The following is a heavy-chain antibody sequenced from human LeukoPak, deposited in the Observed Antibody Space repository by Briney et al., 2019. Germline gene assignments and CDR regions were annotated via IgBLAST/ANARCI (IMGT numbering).Heavy chain of an antibody. CDR3: AKDLSFQPIAAAGTAPDY. Sequence: GGSLRLSCAASGFTFSSYWMSWVRQAPGKGLEWVALISFDGSQKYYADSVKGRFTISRDNSKSTVYLQMNSLRAEDTAVYYCAKDLSFQPIAAAGTAPDYWGQGTLVTVPS. V-gene: IGHV3-30*02. J-gene: IGHJ4*02. CDR1: GFTFSSYW. CDR2: ISFDGSQK. D-gene: IGHD6-13*01.